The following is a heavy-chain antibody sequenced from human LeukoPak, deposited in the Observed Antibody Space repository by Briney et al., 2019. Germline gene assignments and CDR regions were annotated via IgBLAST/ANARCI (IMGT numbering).Heavy chain of an antibody. CDR3: ARVVEMATIPIDY. V-gene: IGHV4-59*08. Sequence: SETLSLTCTVSGGSISTYYWSWIRQPPGKGLEWIGSIYHSGSTYYNPSLKSRVTISVDTSKNQFSLKLSSVTAADTAVYYCARVVEMATIPIDYWGQGTLVTVSS. CDR2: IYHSGST. D-gene: IGHD5-24*01. CDR1: GGSISTYY. J-gene: IGHJ4*02.